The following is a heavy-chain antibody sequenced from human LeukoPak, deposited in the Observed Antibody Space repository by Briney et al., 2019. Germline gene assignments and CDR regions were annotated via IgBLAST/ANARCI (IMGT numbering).Heavy chain of an antibody. CDR2: IIPIFGTA. CDR1: GGTFSSYA. D-gene: IGHD6-13*01. Sequence: SVKVSCKASGGTFSSYAISWVRQAPGQGLEWMGGIIPIFGTANYAQKFQGRVTITADESTSTAYMELSSLRFEDTAVYYCARTIAAAGNYYYYGMDVWGQGTTVTVSS. CDR3: ARTIAAAGNYYYYGMDV. V-gene: IGHV1-69*01. J-gene: IGHJ6*02.